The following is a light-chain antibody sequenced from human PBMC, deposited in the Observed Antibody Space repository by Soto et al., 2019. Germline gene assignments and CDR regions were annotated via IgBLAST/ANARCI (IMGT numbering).Light chain of an antibody. CDR2: DVS. CDR3: CSYGGSYTWV. CDR1: SGVVGGYNF. Sequence: QSELTQPRSVSGSPGQSVTISCTETSGVVGGYNFVSWYQQHPGKAPTLMIFDVSQRPSGVPDRFSGSKSGNTASLTISGLQADDEADYYCCSYGGSYTWVFGGGTKVTVL. J-gene: IGLJ3*02. V-gene: IGLV2-11*01.